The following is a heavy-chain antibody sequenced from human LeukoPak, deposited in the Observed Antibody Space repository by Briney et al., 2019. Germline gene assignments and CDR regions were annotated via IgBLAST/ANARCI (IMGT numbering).Heavy chain of an antibody. CDR2: ISSSSSYI. CDR3: ARADDSSGYYGGGHFDY. D-gene: IGHD3-22*01. V-gene: IGHV3-21*01. CDR1: GFTFSSYS. J-gene: IGHJ4*02. Sequence: KPGGSLRLSCAASGFTFSSYSMNWVRQAPGKGLEWVSSISSSSSYIYYADSVKGRFTISRDNAKNSLYLQMNSLRAEDTAVYYCARADDSSGYYGGGHFDYWGQGTLVTVSS.